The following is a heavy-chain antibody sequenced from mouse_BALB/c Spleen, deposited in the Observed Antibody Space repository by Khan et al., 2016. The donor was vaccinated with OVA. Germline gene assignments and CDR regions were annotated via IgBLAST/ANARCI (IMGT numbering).Heavy chain of an antibody. V-gene: IGHV3-2*02. J-gene: IGHJ2*01. CDR2: ISYSGNT. CDR3: ARIYWGDFDY. CDR1: GYSITTDYA. D-gene: IGHD1-1*01. Sequence: VQLKQSGPGLVKPSQSLSLTCTVTGYSITTDYAWNWIRQFPGSKLEWMGHISYSGNTKYNPSLKSRISITRDTSKNQFFLQLKSVTTEDTARYYCARIYWGDFDYWGQGTTLTVSS.